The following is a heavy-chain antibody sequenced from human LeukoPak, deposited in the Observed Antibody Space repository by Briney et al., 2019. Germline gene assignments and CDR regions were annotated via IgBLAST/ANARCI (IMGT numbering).Heavy chain of an antibody. CDR2: INHSGST. Sequence: SETLSLTCAVYGGSFSGYYWSWIRQPPGKGLEWIGEINHSGSTNYNPSLKSRVTISVDTSKNQSSLKLSSVTAADTAVYYCARARDFWSGYYSDYWGQGTLVTVSS. J-gene: IGHJ4*02. CDR1: GGSFSGYY. CDR3: ARARDFWSGYYSDY. D-gene: IGHD3-3*01. V-gene: IGHV4-34*01.